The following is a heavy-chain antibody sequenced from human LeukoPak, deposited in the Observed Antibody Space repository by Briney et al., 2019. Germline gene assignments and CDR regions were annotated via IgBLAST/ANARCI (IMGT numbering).Heavy chain of an antibody. D-gene: IGHD3-3*01. V-gene: IGHV3-23*01. J-gene: IGHJ4*02. CDR3: ARWATSFDL. Sequence: GGSLRLSCAVSGITLSNYGMSWVRQAPGKGLEWVAGISDSGGSTNYADSVKGRFTISRDNAKNSLFLQMNSLRAEDTAAYYCARWATSFDLWGQGTLVTVSS. CDR2: ISDSGGST. CDR1: GITLSNYG.